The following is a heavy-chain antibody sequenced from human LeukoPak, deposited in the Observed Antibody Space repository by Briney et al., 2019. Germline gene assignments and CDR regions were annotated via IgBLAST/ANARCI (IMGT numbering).Heavy chain of an antibody. CDR2: TRSKANSYAT. D-gene: IGHD2-2*01. Sequence: GGSLRLSCAASGFTFSGSAMHWVRQASGKGLEWVGRTRSKANSYATAYAASVKGRFTISRDDSKNTAYLQMNSLKTEDTAVYYCTRLGDIVVVPAAGFDPWGQGTLVTVSS. J-gene: IGHJ5*02. CDR3: TRLGDIVVVPAAGFDP. V-gene: IGHV3-73*01. CDR1: GFTFSGSA.